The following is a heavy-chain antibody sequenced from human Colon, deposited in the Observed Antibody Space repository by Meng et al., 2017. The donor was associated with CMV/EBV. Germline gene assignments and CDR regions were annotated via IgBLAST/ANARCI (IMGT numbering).Heavy chain of an antibody. CDR1: GYTFSSYG. V-gene: IGHV1-8*02. J-gene: IGHJ5*02. Sequence: ASVKVSCKASGYTFSSYGISWVRQATGQGLEWMGWMNPNSGNTGYAQKFQGRVTMTRNTSISTAYMELSSLRSEDTAVYYCARGRYDFWSGYSNWFDPWGQGTLVTVSS. D-gene: IGHD3-3*01. CDR2: MNPNSGNT. CDR3: ARGRYDFWSGYSNWFDP.